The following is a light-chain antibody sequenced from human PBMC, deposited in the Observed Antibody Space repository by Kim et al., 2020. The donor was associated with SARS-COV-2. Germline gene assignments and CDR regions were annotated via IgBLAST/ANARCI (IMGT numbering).Light chain of an antibody. CDR3: QHYNSYPYT. Sequence: ASVGSSVTITCRASQSISDWLAWYQQKPGKAPNLLIYKASTLESGVPSRFSGIGSGTEFSLTIASLQPDDFATYYCQHYNSYPYTFGQGTKVDIK. CDR1: QSISDW. V-gene: IGKV1-5*03. J-gene: IGKJ2*01. CDR2: KAS.